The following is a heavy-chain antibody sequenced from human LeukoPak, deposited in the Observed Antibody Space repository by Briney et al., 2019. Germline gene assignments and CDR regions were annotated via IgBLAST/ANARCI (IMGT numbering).Heavy chain of an antibody. CDR1: GLTVSSNY. V-gene: IGHV3-53*01. D-gene: IGHD3-9*01. J-gene: IGHJ4*02. CDR2: IYSGGST. Sequence: GGSLRLSCAASGLTVSSNYMSWVRQAPGKGLECVTVIYSGGSTYYADSVKGRFTISRDNSKNTLYLQMNSLRAEDTAVYYCARDFHILTGYYYPYYFDYWGQGTLVTVSS. CDR3: ARDFHILTGYYYPYYFDY.